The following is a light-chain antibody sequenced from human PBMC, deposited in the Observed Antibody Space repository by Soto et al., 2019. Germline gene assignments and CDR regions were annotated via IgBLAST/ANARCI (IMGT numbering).Light chain of an antibody. V-gene: IGKV1-5*01. Sequence: DIQMTQSPSTLSSSLGDRVTIPCRASQTINNRLAWYQQKPGKAPKLLIYDASSLESGVPSRFSGSRSGTEFTLIISSLKTDDFATYYCQQYKTYSWTYGQGTKVDIK. CDR1: QTINNR. CDR3: QQYKTYSWT. J-gene: IGKJ1*01. CDR2: DAS.